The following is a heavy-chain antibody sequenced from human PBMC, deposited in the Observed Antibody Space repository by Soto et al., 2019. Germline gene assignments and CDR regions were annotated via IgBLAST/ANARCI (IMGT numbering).Heavy chain of an antibody. Sequence: GGSLRLSCAASGFTFSSYSMNWVRQAPGKGLEWVSSISSSSSYIYYADSVKGRFTHSRENAKNSLYLQMNSLRAEDTAVYYCASSRPPDWLSPGNYYYYMDVWGKGTTVTVSS. CDR2: ISSSSSYI. CDR3: ASSRPPDWLSPGNYYYYMDV. V-gene: IGHV3-21*01. J-gene: IGHJ6*03. D-gene: IGHD3-9*01. CDR1: GFTFSSYS.